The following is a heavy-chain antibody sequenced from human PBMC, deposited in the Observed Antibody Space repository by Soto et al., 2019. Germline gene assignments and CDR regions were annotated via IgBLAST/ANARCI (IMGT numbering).Heavy chain of an antibody. CDR3: ARKGSGSSWYGDYYYGMDV. CDR1: GGSIGGSNYF. J-gene: IGHJ6*02. Sequence: PSETLSLTCTVSGGSIGGSNYFWGWIRQSPGTGLEWLGTIYSSGSTYYNPSLKSRITINPDTSKNQFSLQLNSVTPEDTAVYYCARKGSGSSWYGDYYYGMDVWGQGTTVTVSS. D-gene: IGHD6-13*01. CDR2: IYSSGST. V-gene: IGHV4-39*01.